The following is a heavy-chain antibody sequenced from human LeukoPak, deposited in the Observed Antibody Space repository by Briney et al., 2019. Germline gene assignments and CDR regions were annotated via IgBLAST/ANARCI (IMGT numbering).Heavy chain of an antibody. V-gene: IGHV3-11*06. Sequence: PGGSLRLSCAASGFTFSDYYMSWIRQALGKGLEWVAYISSSSSYTNYADSVKGRFTISRDSAKNSLYLQMNSLRAEDTAVYYCARDPPDWLSDWGQGTLVTVSS. D-gene: IGHD3-9*01. CDR2: ISSSSSYT. CDR3: ARDPPDWLSD. CDR1: GFTFSDYY. J-gene: IGHJ4*02.